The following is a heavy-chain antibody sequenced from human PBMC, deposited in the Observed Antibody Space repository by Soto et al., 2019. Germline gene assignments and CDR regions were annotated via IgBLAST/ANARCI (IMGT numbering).Heavy chain of an antibody. D-gene: IGHD4-17*01. CDR2: IKQDGSEK. V-gene: IGHV3-7*01. Sequence: GGSLRLSCAASGFTFSSYWMSWVRQAPGKGLEWVANIKQDGSEKYYVDSVKGRFTISRDNAKNSLYLQMNSLRAEDTAVYYCARDPEEQDYGSYFDYWGQGTLVTVS. CDR3: ARDPEEQDYGSYFDY. J-gene: IGHJ4*02. CDR1: GFTFSSYW.